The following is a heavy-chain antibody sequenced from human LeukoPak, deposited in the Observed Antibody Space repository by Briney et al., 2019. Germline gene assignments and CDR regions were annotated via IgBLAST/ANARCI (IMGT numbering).Heavy chain of an antibody. Sequence: PSETLSLTCTVSGASMSSHYWTWMRQDPGTGLGWIGNIYHTGSTSYNPALESRVTISLDTSNNQFSLKLTSVTAADTAVYYCAKEGGPARPGLDSWGQGILVTVSS. CDR2: IYHTGST. V-gene: IGHV4-59*11. J-gene: IGHJ4*02. CDR3: AKEGGPARPGLDS. D-gene: IGHD6-6*01. CDR1: GASMSSHY.